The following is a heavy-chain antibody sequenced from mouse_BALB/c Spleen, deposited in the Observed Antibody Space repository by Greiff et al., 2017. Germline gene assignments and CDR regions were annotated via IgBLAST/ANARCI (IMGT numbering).Heavy chain of an antibody. CDR1: GFSLTSYG. D-gene: IGHD1-2*01. V-gene: IGHV2-9*02. CDR3: ARGNYGYGYYFDY. Sequence: QVQLKESGPGLVQPSQSLSITCTVSGFSLTSYGVHWVRQPPGKGLEWLGVIWAGGSTNYNSALMSRLSISKDNSKSQVFLKMNSLQTDDTAMYYCARGNYGYGYYFDYWGQGTTLTVSS. CDR2: IWAGGST. J-gene: IGHJ2*01.